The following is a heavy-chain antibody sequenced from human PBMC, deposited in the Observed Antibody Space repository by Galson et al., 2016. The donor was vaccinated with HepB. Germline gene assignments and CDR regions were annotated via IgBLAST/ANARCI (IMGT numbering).Heavy chain of an antibody. CDR2: IKSKVDGETI. V-gene: IGHV3-15*07. D-gene: IGHD6-13*01. Sequence: SLRLSCAASGFTFSDAWMNWVRQAPGKGLEWVGRIKSKVDGETIDYAAPVKGRFTISRDDSKNTLYLQMNSLKTEDTAVYYCTTRPYSNSGLIDYWGQGSLVTVSS. CDR1: GFTFSDAW. CDR3: TTRPYSNSGLIDY. J-gene: IGHJ4*02.